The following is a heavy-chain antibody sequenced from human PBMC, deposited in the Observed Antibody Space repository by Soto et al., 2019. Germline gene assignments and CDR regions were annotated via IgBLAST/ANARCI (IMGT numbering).Heavy chain of an antibody. J-gene: IGHJ4*02. Sequence: QVQLVQSGAEVKKPGSSVKVSCKASGGTFSSYTISWVRQAPGQGLEWMGRIIPILGIANYAQKFQGRVTITADKSTSTAYMELSSLRSEVTAVYYCARDRAQPYYFDYWGQGTLVTVSS. CDR3: ARDRAQPYYFDY. D-gene: IGHD3-10*01. CDR2: IIPILGIA. CDR1: GGTFSSYT. V-gene: IGHV1-69*08.